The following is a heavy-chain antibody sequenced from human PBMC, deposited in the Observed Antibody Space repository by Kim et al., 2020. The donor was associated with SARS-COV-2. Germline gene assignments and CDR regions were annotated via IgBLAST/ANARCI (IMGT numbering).Heavy chain of an antibody. J-gene: IGHJ5*02. CDR1: GFTLSGYW. CDR3: TRGSAGSGYGWWFDP. V-gene: IGHV3-74*01. Sequence: GGSLRLSCVASGFTLSGYWMNWVRQAPGKGLVWVSRINSDGRRTNYADAVKGRFTVSRDNAKNTLYLQMNSLRAEYTAVYYCTRGSAGSGYGWWFDPWG. CDR2: INSDGRRT. D-gene: IGHD5-12*01.